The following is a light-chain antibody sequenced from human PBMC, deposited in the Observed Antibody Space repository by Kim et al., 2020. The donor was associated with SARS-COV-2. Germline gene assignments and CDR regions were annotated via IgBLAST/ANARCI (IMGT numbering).Light chain of an antibody. CDR3: QKYNSAPLT. V-gene: IGKV1-27*01. CDR2: AAS. Sequence: DIQMTQSPSSLSASVGDRVTITCRASPGISNYLAWYQQKPGRVPKLLIYAASTLQSGVPSRFSGSGSGTDFTLTISSLQPEDVATYYCQKYNSAPLTFGQGTKVDIK. J-gene: IGKJ1*01. CDR1: PGISNY.